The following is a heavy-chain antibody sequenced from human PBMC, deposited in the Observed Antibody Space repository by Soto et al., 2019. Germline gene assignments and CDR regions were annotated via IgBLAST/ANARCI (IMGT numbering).Heavy chain of an antibody. CDR2: ISGSGGST. D-gene: IGHD3-9*01. Sequence: GGSLRLSCAASGFTFSSYAMSWVRQAPGKGLEWVSAISGSGGSTYYADSVKGRFTISRENSKNTLYLQMNSLRAEDTAVYYCAKTGPNYDILTGYYKSYWYCDLWGRGTLVTVSS. J-gene: IGHJ2*01. CDR3: AKTGPNYDILTGYYKSYWYCDL. V-gene: IGHV3-23*01. CDR1: GFTFSSYA.